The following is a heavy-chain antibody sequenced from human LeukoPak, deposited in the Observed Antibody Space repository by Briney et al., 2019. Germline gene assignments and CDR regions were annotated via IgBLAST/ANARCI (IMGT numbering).Heavy chain of an antibody. J-gene: IGHJ4*02. Sequence: PGGSLRLSCAASGFTFSSYWMSWVRQAPGKGLEWVSAITASGITTYYADSVKGRFTISRDDSKNTLLLQMNSLGVEDTALYYCAKIRGQTYYDFDSWGQGTLVTVSS. CDR1: GFTFSSYW. V-gene: IGHV3-23*01. CDR2: ITASGITT. CDR3: AKIRGQTYYDFDS. D-gene: IGHD3-3*01.